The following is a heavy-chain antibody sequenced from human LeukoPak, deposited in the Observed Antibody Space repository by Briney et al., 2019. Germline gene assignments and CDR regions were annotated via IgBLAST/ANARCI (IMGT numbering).Heavy chain of an antibody. Sequence: GGSLRLSCAASGFRFRLYEMNWARQAPGKGLEWVAYISSSSSAIYYADSVKGRFTISRDNAKNSLYLQMNSLRAEDTAIYYCATQAGYYDSGISDHWGQGTLVTVSS. D-gene: IGHD3-10*01. CDR2: ISSSSSAI. J-gene: IGHJ4*02. CDR3: ATQAGYYDSGISDH. V-gene: IGHV3-48*03. CDR1: GFRFRLYE.